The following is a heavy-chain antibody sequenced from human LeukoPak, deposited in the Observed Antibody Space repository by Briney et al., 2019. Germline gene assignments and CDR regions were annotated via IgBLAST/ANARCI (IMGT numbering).Heavy chain of an antibody. CDR2: IYYSGST. CDR3: AREGFFGVVTRGFDP. J-gene: IGHJ5*02. D-gene: IGHD3-3*01. CDR1: GGSISDYY. Sequence: SETLSLTCTVSGGSISDYYWSWVRQPAGMGLEWIGYIYYSGSTNYNPSLKSQVTISVDTSKNQFSLKLSSVTAADTAVYYCAREGFFGVVTRGFDPWGQGTLVTVSS. V-gene: IGHV4-59*12.